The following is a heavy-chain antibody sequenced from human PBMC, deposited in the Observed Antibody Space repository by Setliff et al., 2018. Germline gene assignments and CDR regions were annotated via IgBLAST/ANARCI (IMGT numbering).Heavy chain of an antibody. V-gene: IGHV4-39*02. CDR1: GGSISGSHYH. CDR2: TYYNGTA. Sequence: SETLSLTCSVSGGSISGSHYHWVWMRQPPGKRLEWIGSTYYNGTAYYNPSLQSRVAISVDTSKNYLSLDVSSVTAADTAVYYCVRESRSTWYRRDFWGQGTLVTVSS. D-gene: IGHD6-13*01. J-gene: IGHJ4*02. CDR3: VRESRSTWYRRDF.